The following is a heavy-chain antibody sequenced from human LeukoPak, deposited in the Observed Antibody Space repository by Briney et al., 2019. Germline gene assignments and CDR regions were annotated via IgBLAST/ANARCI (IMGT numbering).Heavy chain of an antibody. CDR2: ISSSSSTI. CDR1: GFTFSSYS. CDR3: AREMTTVTTRGALDY. Sequence: GGSLRLSCAASGFTFSSYSMNWVRQAPGKGLEWVSYISSSSSTIYYADSVKGRFTISRDNAKNSLYLQMNSLRAEDTAVYYCAREMTTVTTRGALDYWGQGTLVTVSS. V-gene: IGHV3-48*04. J-gene: IGHJ4*02. D-gene: IGHD4-17*01.